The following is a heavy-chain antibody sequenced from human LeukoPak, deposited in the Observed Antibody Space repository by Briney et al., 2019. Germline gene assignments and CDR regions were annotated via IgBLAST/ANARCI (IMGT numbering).Heavy chain of an antibody. V-gene: IGHV3-30*04. D-gene: IGHD6-6*01. CDR2: ISYDGSNK. Sequence: AGGSLRLSCAASGFTFSSYATHWVRQAPGKGLEWVAVISYDGSNKYYADSVKGRFTISRDNSKNTLYLQMNSLRAEDTAVYYCAKAPMYSSSSGPFDYWGQGTLVTVSS. CDR3: AKAPMYSSSSGPFDY. J-gene: IGHJ4*02. CDR1: GFTFSSYA.